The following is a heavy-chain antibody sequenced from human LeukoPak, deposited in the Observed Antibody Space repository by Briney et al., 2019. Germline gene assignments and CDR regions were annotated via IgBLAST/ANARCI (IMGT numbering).Heavy chain of an antibody. CDR3: ARDKAPLYYYYMDV. J-gene: IGHJ6*03. CDR2: INPNSGGT. CDR1: GYTFTGYY. V-gene: IGHV1-2*02. Sequence: GASVKVSCKASGYTFTGYYMHWVRQAPGQGLEWMGWINPNSGGTNYAQKFQGRVTMTRDTSISTAYMELSRLRSDDTAVYYCARDKAPLYYYYMDVWGKGTTVTVSS.